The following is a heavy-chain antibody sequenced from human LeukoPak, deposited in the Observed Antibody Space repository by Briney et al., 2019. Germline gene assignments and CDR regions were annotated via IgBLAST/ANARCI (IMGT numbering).Heavy chain of an antibody. CDR2: ISSSSSTI. CDR3: TRGRPSDY. J-gene: IGHJ4*02. Sequence: GWALRLSFAGSGCTFINYNMNWFGQAPWKGLEWVSYISSSSSTIYYAASVKGRFAISSDNAKNSLYQPMKSPRAEETAVYFCTRGRPSDYWGQGTPVTVSS. V-gene: IGHV3-48*01. CDR1: GCTFINYN.